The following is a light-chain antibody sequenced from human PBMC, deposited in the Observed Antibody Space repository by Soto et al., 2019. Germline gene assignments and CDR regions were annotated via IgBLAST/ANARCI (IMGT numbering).Light chain of an antibody. V-gene: IGKV1-5*01. Sequence: DIQMTQSPSTLSASVGDRVTITYRASQSISTWLAWYQQKPGKAPKLLIYEASRLENGVPSRFSGSGSGTEFTLTISSLQPDDFATYYCQQYNSYSGTFGQGTKVDIK. CDR1: QSISTW. CDR3: QQYNSYSGT. J-gene: IGKJ2*01. CDR2: EAS.